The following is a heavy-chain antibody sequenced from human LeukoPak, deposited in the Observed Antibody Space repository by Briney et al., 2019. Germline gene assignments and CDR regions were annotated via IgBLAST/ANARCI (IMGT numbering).Heavy chain of an antibody. D-gene: IGHD4-11*01. V-gene: IGHV3-20*04. CDR3: ARGFTVTLPAGYHYYMDV. CDR1: GFTYDDYV. J-gene: IGHJ6*03. CDR2: IKWNGGRT. Sequence: PGGSLRLSCAASGFTYDDYVIHGVRHARGKGLEGASGIKWNGGRTGYADSVKGRFTISRDKAKNSLYLQMNSLRAEDTALYYCARGFTVTLPAGYHYYMDVWGKGTTVTVSS.